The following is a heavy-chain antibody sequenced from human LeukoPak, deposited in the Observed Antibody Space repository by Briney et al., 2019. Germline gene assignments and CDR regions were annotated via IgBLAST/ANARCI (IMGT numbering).Heavy chain of an antibody. CDR2: ISSSGSTI. Sequence: GGSLRLSCAASGFTFSSYEMNWVRQAPGKGLEWVSYISSSGSTIYYADSVKGRFTISRDNAKNSLYLQMNSLRAEDTAVYYCARDGDSSGWYRGSYFDYWGQGTLVTVSS. D-gene: IGHD6-19*01. J-gene: IGHJ4*02. CDR3: ARDGDSSGWYRGSYFDY. V-gene: IGHV3-48*03. CDR1: GFTFSSYE.